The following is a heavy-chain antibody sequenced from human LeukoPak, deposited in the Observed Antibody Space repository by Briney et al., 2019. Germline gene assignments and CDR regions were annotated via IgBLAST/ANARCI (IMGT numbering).Heavy chain of an antibody. CDR1: GFTFSSYS. Sequence: GGSLRLSCAASGFTFSSYSMNWVRQAPGKGLEWVSSISSSSSYMYYADSVKGRFTISRDNAKNSLYLQMNSLRAEDTAVYYCAREEYSSGWYHYYYMDVWGKGTTVTVSS. CDR2: ISSSSSYM. CDR3: AREEYSSGWYHYYYMDV. V-gene: IGHV3-21*01. J-gene: IGHJ6*03. D-gene: IGHD6-19*01.